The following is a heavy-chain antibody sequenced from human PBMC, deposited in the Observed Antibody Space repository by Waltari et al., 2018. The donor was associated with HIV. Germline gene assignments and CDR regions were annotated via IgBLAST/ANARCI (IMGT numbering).Heavy chain of an antibody. J-gene: IGHJ3*01. Sequence: QAQLVQSGAETKKPGSSVTVSCQASGGAFDTFAFTWVRQAPGQGLEWLGGTAPFFGFIYEQDFKGRVTITSNPSTRTVFLELGGLRPDDTAVYFCAKSDFTELVRGQKAFDVWGQGT. CDR1: GGAFDTFA. D-gene: IGHD1-26*01. V-gene: IGHV1-69*19. CDR2: TAPFFGF. CDR3: AKSDFTELVRGQKAFDV.